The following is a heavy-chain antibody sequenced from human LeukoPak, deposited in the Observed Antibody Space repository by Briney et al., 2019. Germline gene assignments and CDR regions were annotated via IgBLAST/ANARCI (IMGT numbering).Heavy chain of an antibody. Sequence: KPSETLSLTCAVYGGSFSGHYWSWLRQPPGKGLEGGGEINHSKNTNYTPSLKSRVTISVDTSKNHFSLKLSSVTAADTAVYYCARVTVGALDYWGQGTLVTVSS. CDR1: GGSFSGHY. CDR2: INHSKNT. D-gene: IGHD1-26*01. J-gene: IGHJ4*02. V-gene: IGHV4-34*01. CDR3: ARVTVGALDY.